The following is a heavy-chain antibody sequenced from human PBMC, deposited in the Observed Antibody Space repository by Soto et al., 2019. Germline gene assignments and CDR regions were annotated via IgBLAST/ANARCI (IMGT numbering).Heavy chain of an antibody. CDR3: ARDLELEPLFDY. CDR2: ISSSSSYI. D-gene: IGHD1-1*01. V-gene: IGHV3-21*01. Sequence: PGGSLRLSCAASGFTFSSYSMNWVRQAPGKGLEWVSSISSSSSYIYYADSVKGRFTISRDNAKNSLYLQMNSLRAEDTAVYYCARDLELEPLFDYWGQGTLVTVSS. CDR1: GFTFSSYS. J-gene: IGHJ4*02.